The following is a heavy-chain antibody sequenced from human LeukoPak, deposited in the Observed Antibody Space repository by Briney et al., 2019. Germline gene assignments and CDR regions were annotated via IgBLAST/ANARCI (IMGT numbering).Heavy chain of an antibody. CDR2: IWYDGSNK. J-gene: IGHJ6*03. CDR1: GFTFSSYG. CDR3: AKPLSGSYYYMDV. Sequence: GGSLRLSCAASGFTFSSYGMHWVRQAPGKRLEWVAVIWYDGSNKYYADSVKGRFTISRDNSKNTLYLQMNSLRAEDTAVYYCAKPLSGSYYYMDVWGKGTTVTVSS. D-gene: IGHD1-26*01. V-gene: IGHV3-33*06.